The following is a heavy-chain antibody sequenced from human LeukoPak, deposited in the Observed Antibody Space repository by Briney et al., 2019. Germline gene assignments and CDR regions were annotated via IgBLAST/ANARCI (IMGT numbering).Heavy chain of an antibody. CDR1: GFTFSSYG. D-gene: IGHD3-10*01. J-gene: IGHJ6*02. V-gene: IGHV3-33*01. Sequence: GGSLRLSCAASGFTFSSYGMHWVRQAPGKGLEWVAVIWYDGSNQYYADSVKGQFTISRDNSKNTLYLQMNSLRAEDTAVYYCARGRDGSGSYPSSSFYYYGMDVWGQGTTVTVSS. CDR3: ARGRDGSGSYPSSSFYYYGMDV. CDR2: IWYDGSNQ.